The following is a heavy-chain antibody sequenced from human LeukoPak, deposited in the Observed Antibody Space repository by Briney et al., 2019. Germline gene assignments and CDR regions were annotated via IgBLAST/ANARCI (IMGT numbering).Heavy chain of an antibody. CDR2: INPNSGGT. Sequence: ASVKVSCKASGYTFTGYYMHWVRQAPGQGLGWMGWINPNSGGTNYAQKFQGRVTMTRDTSISTAYMELSRLRSDDTAVYYCARATSRDGYNYDAFDIWGQGTMVTVSS. V-gene: IGHV1-2*02. CDR1: GYTFTGYY. D-gene: IGHD5-24*01. J-gene: IGHJ3*02. CDR3: ARATSRDGYNYDAFDI.